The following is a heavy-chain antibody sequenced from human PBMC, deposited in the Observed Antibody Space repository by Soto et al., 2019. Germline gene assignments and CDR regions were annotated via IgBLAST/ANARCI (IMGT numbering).Heavy chain of an antibody. D-gene: IGHD3-10*01. CDR3: ARDGLLWFGELPNIPHDY. CDR1: GFTFSSYA. V-gene: IGHV3-30-3*01. CDR2: ISYDGSNK. Sequence: QVQLVESGGGVVQPGRSLRLSCAASGFTFSSYAMHWVRQAPGKGLEWVAVISYDGSNKYYADSVKGRFTISRDNSKNTLYLQMNSLRAEDTAVYYCARDGLLWFGELPNIPHDYRGQGTLVTVSS. J-gene: IGHJ4*02.